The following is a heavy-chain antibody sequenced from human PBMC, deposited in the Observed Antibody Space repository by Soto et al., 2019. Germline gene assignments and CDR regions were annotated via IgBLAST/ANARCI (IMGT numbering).Heavy chain of an antibody. CDR3: ARDTSSGYDSYYFDY. V-gene: IGHV4-38-2*02. CDR1: GYLISSGYY. D-gene: IGHD3-22*01. CDR2: IDYSGKT. J-gene: IGHJ4*02. Sequence: PSETLSLTCSVSGYLISSGYYWGWVRQTPGKGLEWLGSIDYSGKTYKNPSLKSRVSASVDLSQNQFSLNLRSVTAADTAVYFCARDTSSGYDSYYFDYWGQGTLVTVSS.